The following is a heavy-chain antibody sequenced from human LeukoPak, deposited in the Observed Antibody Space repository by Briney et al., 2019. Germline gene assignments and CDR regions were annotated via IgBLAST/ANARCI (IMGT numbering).Heavy chain of an antibody. CDR2: ISYDGSNK. J-gene: IGHJ4*02. CDR3: AKGEAPYYYDSSGYFVYFDY. D-gene: IGHD3-22*01. CDR1: GFTFSSYA. Sequence: GRSLRLSCAASGFTFSSYAMHWVRQAPGKGLEWVAVISYDGSNKYYADSVKGRFTISRDNSKNTLHVQMNSLRAEDTAVYYCAKGEAPYYYDSSGYFVYFDYWGQGTLVTVSS. V-gene: IGHV3-30*04.